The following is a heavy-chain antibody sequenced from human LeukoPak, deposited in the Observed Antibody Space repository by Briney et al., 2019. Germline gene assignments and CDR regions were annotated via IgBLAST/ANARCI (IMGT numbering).Heavy chain of an antibody. CDR1: GYTFTSYG. D-gene: IGHD2-2*01. V-gene: IGHV1-18*01. Sequence: ASVKVSCKASGYTFTSYGISWVRQAPGQGLEWMGWISAYNGNTNYAQKLQGRVTMTTDTSTSTAYMELRSLRSGDTAVYYCARVVVVVPALSYYYYMDVWGKGTTVTVSS. CDR3: ARVVVVVPALSYYYYMDV. J-gene: IGHJ6*03. CDR2: ISAYNGNT.